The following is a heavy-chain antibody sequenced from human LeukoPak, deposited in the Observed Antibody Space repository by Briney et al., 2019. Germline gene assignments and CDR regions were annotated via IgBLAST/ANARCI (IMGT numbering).Heavy chain of an antibody. CDR1: GGTLSRYL. V-gene: IGHV1-69*06. CDR3: ARDHDYGEDYYYGMDV. D-gene: IGHD4-17*01. J-gene: IGHJ6*04. Sequence: ASVKVSRKASGGTLSRYLNSWVRPAPGQGLEWMGGIFPICGTANYAQRFQGRVTITADKSTSTAYMELSSLRSEDTAVYYCARDHDYGEDYYYGMDVWGKGTTVTVSS. CDR2: IFPICGTA.